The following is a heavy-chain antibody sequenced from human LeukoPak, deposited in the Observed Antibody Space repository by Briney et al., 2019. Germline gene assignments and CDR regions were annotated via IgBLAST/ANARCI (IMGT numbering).Heavy chain of an antibody. Sequence: PGGSLRLSCAASGFTFSSYAMSWVRQAPGEGLEWVSAISGSGGSTYYADSVKGRFTMSRDNSRDTLYLQMNSLRAEDTAVYYCAKGYYDYVWGSYYFDYWGQGTLVTVSS. J-gene: IGHJ4*02. CDR1: GFTFSSYA. CDR2: ISGSGGST. V-gene: IGHV3-23*01. CDR3: AKGYYDYVWGSYYFDY. D-gene: IGHD3-16*01.